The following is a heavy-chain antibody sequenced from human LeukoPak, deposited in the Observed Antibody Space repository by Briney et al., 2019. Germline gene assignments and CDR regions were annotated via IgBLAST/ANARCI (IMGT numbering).Heavy chain of an antibody. D-gene: IGHD2/OR15-2a*01. CDR1: GFTISANY. V-gene: IGHV3-66*01. CDR3: TSVFCNGH. J-gene: IGHJ4*02. Sequence: PGGSLRLSCAASGFTISANYMNWVRQAPGKGLEWVSIIFSTGSTYYAASVQGRVTISIDNSKNTLSLQMGSLSAEDTAVYYCTSVFCNGHWGQGTLVTVSS. CDR2: IFSTGST.